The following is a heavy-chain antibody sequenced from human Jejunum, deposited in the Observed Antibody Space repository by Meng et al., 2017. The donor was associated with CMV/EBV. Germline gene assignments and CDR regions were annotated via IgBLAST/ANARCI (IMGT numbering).Heavy chain of an antibody. Sequence: QVQLVQSGSEVKKPGASVKVSCKASGYTFTRYAMNWVRQAPGQGLEWMGWISTNTGNPTYAQGFTGRFVFSVDTSVSTAYLQISSLKAEDTAVYYCGTLKYTSGFYGPAYWGQGALVTVSS. CDR3: GTLKYTSGFYGPAY. CDR1: GYTFTRYA. J-gene: IGHJ4*02. V-gene: IGHV7-4-1*02. D-gene: IGHD6-19*01. CDR2: ISTNTGNP.